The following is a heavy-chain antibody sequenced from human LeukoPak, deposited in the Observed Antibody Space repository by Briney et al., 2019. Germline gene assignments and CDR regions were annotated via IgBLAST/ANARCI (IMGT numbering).Heavy chain of an antibody. CDR3: ARDLYSGSYSFDY. V-gene: IGHV3-11*04. Sequence: KSGGSLRLSCAASGFTFSDYYMSWIRQAPGKGLEWVSYISSSGSTIYYADSVKGRFTISRDNAKNSLYLQMNSLRAEDTAVYYCARDLYSGSYSFDYWGQGTLVAVSS. CDR2: ISSSGSTI. J-gene: IGHJ4*02. D-gene: IGHD1-26*01. CDR1: GFTFSDYY.